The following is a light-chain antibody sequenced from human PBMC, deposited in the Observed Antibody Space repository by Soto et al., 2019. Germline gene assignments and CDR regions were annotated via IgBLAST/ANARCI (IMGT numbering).Light chain of an antibody. V-gene: IGKV3-20*01. CDR1: QSFTSNY. CDR2: GAS. CDR3: QQYASSPWT. Sequence: EIVLTQSPGTLSLSPGERATLSCRASQSFTSNYLAWYQQKPGQAPSLLIYGASARAAGIPDRFSGSGTGTDFALTISGLEPEDFAVYFCQQYASSPWTLGQGTKVEIK. J-gene: IGKJ1*01.